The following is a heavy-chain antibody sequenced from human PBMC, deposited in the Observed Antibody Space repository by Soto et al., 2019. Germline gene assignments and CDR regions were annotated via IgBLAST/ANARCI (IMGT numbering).Heavy chain of an antibody. CDR1: GFTFSSYA. Sequence: VGSLRLSCAASGFTFSSYAMSWVRQAPGKGLEWVSAISGSGGSTYYADSVKGRFTTSRDNSKNTLYLQMNSLRAEDTAVYYCAKGIAVALYNWFDPWGQGTLVTVSS. J-gene: IGHJ5*02. D-gene: IGHD6-19*01. V-gene: IGHV3-23*01. CDR2: ISGSGGST. CDR3: AKGIAVALYNWFDP.